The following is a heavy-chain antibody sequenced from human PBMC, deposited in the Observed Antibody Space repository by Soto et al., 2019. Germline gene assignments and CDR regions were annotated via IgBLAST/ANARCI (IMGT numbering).Heavy chain of an antibody. D-gene: IGHD7-27*01. J-gene: IGHJ6*03. Sequence: EVQLVESGGGLVQPGGSLRLSCATSGFILSDCAMNWVRQAPGKGLEWVSYISSSSSVIDYAASVKGRFTVSRDNARNSLYLQMNSLRAEETAVYYCARDLSWGSNWYYYMDVWGKGTTVTVSS. CDR1: GFILSDCA. V-gene: IGHV3-48*01. CDR3: ARDLSWGSNWYYYMDV. CDR2: ISSSSSVI.